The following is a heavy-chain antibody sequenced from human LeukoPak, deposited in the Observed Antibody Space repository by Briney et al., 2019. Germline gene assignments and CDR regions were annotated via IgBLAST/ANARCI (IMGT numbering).Heavy chain of an antibody. V-gene: IGHV3-64*01. D-gene: IGHD6-6*01. CDR3: ARAASSRAFDI. J-gene: IGHJ3*02. Sequence: GGSLRLSCAASGFTFSSYAMHWVRQAPGKGLEYVSAISSNGGSTYYANSVKGRFTISRDNSKNTLYLQMGSLRAEDMAVYYCARAASSRAFDIWGQGTMVTVSS. CDR2: ISSNGGST. CDR1: GFTFSSYA.